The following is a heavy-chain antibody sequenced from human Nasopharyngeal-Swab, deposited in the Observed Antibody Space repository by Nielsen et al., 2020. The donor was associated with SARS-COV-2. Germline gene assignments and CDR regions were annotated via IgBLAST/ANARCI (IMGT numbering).Heavy chain of an antibody. D-gene: IGHD3-10*01. CDR2: ISAYNGNT. Sequence: ASVKVSCKAPGYTFTSYGISWVRQAPGQGLEWMGWISAYNGNTNYAQKLQGRVTMTTDTSTSTAYMELRSLRSDDTAVYYCARVRYGSGSYYNSYWGQGTLVTVSS. J-gene: IGHJ4*02. CDR3: ARVRYGSGSYYNSY. CDR1: GYTFTSYG. V-gene: IGHV1-18*01.